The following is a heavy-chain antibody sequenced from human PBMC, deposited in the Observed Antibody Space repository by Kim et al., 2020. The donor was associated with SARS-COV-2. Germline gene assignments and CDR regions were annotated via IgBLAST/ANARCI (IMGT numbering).Heavy chain of an antibody. V-gene: IGHV4-59*08. CDR2: ICYSGHT. J-gene: IGHJ2*01. CDR1: GDSISTYY. D-gene: IGHD2-8*01. CDR3: SSAAGVSSPFFDR. Sequence: SETLSLTCTVSGDSISTYYWSWIRQPPRKGLEWIGNICYSGHTNYNPSLNSRGTITIDTATDQFSLRLSSVTATDAAASYYSSAAGVSSPFFDR.